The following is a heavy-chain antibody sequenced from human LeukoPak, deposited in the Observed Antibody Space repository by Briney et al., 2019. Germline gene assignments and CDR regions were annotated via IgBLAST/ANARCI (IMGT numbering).Heavy chain of an antibody. CDR2: IWFDGTKK. CDR3: ARDLNTVVGPAEH. V-gene: IGHV3-33*01. J-gene: IGHJ1*01. D-gene: IGHD2-2*01. CDR1: GFTFNTYG. Sequence: PGGSLRLSCAASGFTFNTYGMHWVRQAPGKGLEWVALIWFDGTKKYYADSVMGRFTISRDNSKNMLHLQMNSLRAEDTAVYFCARDLNTVVGPAEHWGQGTLVTVSS.